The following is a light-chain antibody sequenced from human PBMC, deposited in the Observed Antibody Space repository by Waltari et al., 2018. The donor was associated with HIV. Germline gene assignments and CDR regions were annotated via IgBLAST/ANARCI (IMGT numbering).Light chain of an antibody. V-gene: IGLV3-25*03. J-gene: IGLJ3*02. CDR2: KDS. CDR1: ALPKQY. Sequence: SYELPQPPSVSVSPGQTARTTCSGDALPKQYAYWYQQKPGQAPVLVIYKDSERPSGIPERFSGSSSGTTVTLTISGVQAEDEADYYCQSADSSGTYWVFGGGTKLTVL. CDR3: QSADSSGTYWV.